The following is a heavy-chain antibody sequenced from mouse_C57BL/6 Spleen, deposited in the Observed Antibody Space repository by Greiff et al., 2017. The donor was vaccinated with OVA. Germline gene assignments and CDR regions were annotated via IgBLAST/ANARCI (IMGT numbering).Heavy chain of an antibody. Sequence: EVQREQSGPELVKPGASVKISCTASGYSFTDYNMNWVKQSHGKSLEWIGVINPNYGTTSYNQKFKGKATLTVAPSSNTAYMQLNSLTSEDSAVYCCARDGTTVPWYFDVWGTGTTVTVSS. CDR1: GYSFTDYN. D-gene: IGHD1-1*01. CDR2: INPNYGTT. J-gene: IGHJ1*03. CDR3: ARDGTTVPWYFDV. V-gene: IGHV1-39*01.